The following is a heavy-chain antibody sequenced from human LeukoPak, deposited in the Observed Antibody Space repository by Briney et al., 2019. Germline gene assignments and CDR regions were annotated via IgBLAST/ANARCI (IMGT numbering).Heavy chain of an antibody. CDR1: GYTLTELS. J-gene: IGHJ6*03. CDR2: FDPEDGET. D-gene: IGHD4-17*01. Sequence: VASVKVSCKVSGYTLTELSMHWVRQAPGKGLEWMGGFDPEDGETIYAQKFQGRVTMTEDTSTDTAYMELSSLRSEDTAVYYCAKNGGGGTTVTPNYYYYYMDVWGKGTTVTISS. V-gene: IGHV1-24*01. CDR3: AKNGGGGTTVTPNYYYYYMDV.